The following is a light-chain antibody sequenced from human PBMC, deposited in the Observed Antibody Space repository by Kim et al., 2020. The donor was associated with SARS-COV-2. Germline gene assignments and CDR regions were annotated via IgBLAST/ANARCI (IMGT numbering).Light chain of an antibody. CDR1: RLGDKY. V-gene: IGLV3-1*01. Sequence: SVSPGHTVNITCSGHRLGDKYACWYQQKPGQSPVLVIYHDSNRPSGIPERFSGSNSGNTATLTISETQAVDEADYFCQAWVTTTVVFGGGTQLTVL. J-gene: IGLJ2*01. CDR3: QAWVTTTVV. CDR2: HDS.